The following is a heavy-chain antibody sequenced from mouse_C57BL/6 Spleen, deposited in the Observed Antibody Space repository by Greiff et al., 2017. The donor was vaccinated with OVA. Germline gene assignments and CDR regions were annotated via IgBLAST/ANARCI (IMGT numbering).Heavy chain of an antibody. Sequence: EVHLVESGGGLVKPGGSLKLSCAASGFTFSDYGMHWVRQAPEKGLEWVAYISSGSSTIYYADTVKGRFTIARDHAKNTLFLQMTSLRSEDTAMYYCARGGYYLDYWGQGTTLTVSS. V-gene: IGHV5-17*01. CDR3: ARGGYYLDY. J-gene: IGHJ2*01. CDR2: ISSGSSTI. CDR1: GFTFSDYG.